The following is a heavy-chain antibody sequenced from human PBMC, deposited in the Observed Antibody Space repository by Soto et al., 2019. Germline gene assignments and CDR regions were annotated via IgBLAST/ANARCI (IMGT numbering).Heavy chain of an antibody. Sequence: GGSLRLSCAASGFTFSSYGMHWVRQAPGKGLEWVAVIWYDGSNKYYADSVKGRFTISRDNSKNTLYLQMNSLRAEDTAVYYCARDRIEDCTNGVCHPGVIDYWGQGTLVTVSS. J-gene: IGHJ4*02. D-gene: IGHD2-8*01. CDR1: GFTFSSYG. CDR3: ARDRIEDCTNGVCHPGVIDY. CDR2: IWYDGSNK. V-gene: IGHV3-33*01.